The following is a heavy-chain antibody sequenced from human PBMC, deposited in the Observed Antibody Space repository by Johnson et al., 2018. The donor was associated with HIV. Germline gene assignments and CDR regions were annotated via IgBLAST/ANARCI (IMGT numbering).Heavy chain of an antibody. D-gene: IGHD4-23*01. CDR1: GFTFSDYY. J-gene: IGHJ3*02. V-gene: IGHV3-11*04. CDR3: AREATVVMLGYAFDI. CDR2: ISSSGSTI. Sequence: QVQLVESGGGVVQPGRSLRLSCAASGFTFSDYYMSWIRQAPGKGLEWVSYISSSGSTIYYADSVKGRFTISRDNAKNSLYLQMNGLRAEDTAVYYCAREATVVMLGYAFDIWGQGTMVTVSS.